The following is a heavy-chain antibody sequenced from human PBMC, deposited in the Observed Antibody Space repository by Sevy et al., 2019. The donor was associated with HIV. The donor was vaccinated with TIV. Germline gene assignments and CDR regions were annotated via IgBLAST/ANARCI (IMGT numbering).Heavy chain of an antibody. D-gene: IGHD5-12*01. CDR2: ISGSGGST. J-gene: IGHJ4*02. Sequence: GESLKISCAASGFTFSSYAMTWVRQAPGKGLEWVSSISGSGGSTFYADSVKGRFTISRDNSKNTLYLQMNSVRADDTAVYYCAKERGGYNLDYFDYWGQGTLVTVSS. V-gene: IGHV3-23*01. CDR3: AKERGGYNLDYFDY. CDR1: GFTFSSYA.